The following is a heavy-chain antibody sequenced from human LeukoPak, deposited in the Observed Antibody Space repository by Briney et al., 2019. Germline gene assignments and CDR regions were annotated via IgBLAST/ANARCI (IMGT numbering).Heavy chain of an antibody. V-gene: IGHV3-15*01. CDR3: TTDIQLGDVGY. CDR1: GFTFSNAW. Sequence: GGSLRLSCAASGFTFSNAWMSWVRQAPGKGLEWVGRIKSKTDGGTTDYAAPVKGRFTISRDDSKNTLYLQMDSLKTEDTAVYYCTTDIQLGDVGYWGQGTLVTVSS. D-gene: IGHD5-24*01. CDR2: IKSKTDGGTT. J-gene: IGHJ4*02.